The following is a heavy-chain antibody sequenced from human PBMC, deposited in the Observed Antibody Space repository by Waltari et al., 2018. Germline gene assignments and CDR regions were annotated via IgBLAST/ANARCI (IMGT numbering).Heavy chain of an antibody. CDR3: ARDLDYYDSSGYYS. V-gene: IGHV3-33*01. CDR2: IVYEESTK. D-gene: IGHD3-22*01. J-gene: IGHJ4*02. CDR1: GFTFSSYG. Sequence: QVQLVESGGGVVQPGRSLRLSCAASGFTFSSYGMHWVRQAPGKGLEWVAVIVYEESTKYYADSGKGRFTISRDNSKNTLYLQMNSLRAEDTAVYYCARDLDYYDSSGYYSWGQGTLVTVSS.